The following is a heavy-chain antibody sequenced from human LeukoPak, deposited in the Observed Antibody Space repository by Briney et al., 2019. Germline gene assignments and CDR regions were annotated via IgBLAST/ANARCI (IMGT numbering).Heavy chain of an antibody. CDR1: GGSISSGGYY. D-gene: IGHD1-26*01. CDR3: ARGGSYRPLDY. V-gene: IGHV4-30-2*01. CDR2: IYHSGST. J-gene: IGHJ4*02. Sequence: SQTPSLTCTVSGGSISSGGYYWSWIRQPPGKGLEWIGYIYHSGSTYYNPSLKSRVTISVDRSKNQFSLKLSSVTAADTAVYYCARGGSYRPLDYWGQGTLVTVSS.